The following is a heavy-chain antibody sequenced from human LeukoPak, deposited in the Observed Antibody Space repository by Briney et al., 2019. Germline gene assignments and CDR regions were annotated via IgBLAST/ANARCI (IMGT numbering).Heavy chain of an antibody. Sequence: PGGSLRLSCAASGFTFDDYAMHWVRQAPGKGLEWVSGISWNGGSIGYADSVKGRFTIYRDNAKNSLYLQMNSLRAEDTALYYCAKVSSAYSSSWPYFDYWGQGTLVTVSS. V-gene: IGHV3-9*01. CDR3: AKVSSAYSSSWPYFDY. CDR2: ISWNGGSI. CDR1: GFTFDDYA. D-gene: IGHD6-13*01. J-gene: IGHJ4*02.